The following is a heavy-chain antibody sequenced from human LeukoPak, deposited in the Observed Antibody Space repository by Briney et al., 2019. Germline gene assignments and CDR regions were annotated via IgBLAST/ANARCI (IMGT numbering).Heavy chain of an antibody. J-gene: IGHJ6*03. D-gene: IGHD2-21*02. CDR2: INPSGGNT. Sequence: ASVKVSCKASGYSFTSYYIHWVRQAPGQGLECMGIINPSGGNTNYAQKFQGRVTMTRDTSASRVYMELRSLRSEDTAVYYCARVAVTSNYYNYVDVWGKGTTVTVSS. CDR3: ARVAVTSNYYNYVDV. CDR1: GYSFTSYY. V-gene: IGHV1-46*01.